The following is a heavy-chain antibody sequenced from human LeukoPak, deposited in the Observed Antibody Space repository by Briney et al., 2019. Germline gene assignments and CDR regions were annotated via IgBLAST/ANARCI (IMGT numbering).Heavy chain of an antibody. D-gene: IGHD3-10*01. Sequence: GGSLRPSCAASGFTVSSNYMSWVRQAPGKGLEWVSVIYSGGSTYYADSVKGRFTISRDNSKNTLYLQMNSLRAEDTAVYYCATADKYGSAAPYFQHWGQGTLVTVSS. CDR3: ATADKYGSAAPYFQH. V-gene: IGHV3-66*01. CDR2: IYSGGST. CDR1: GFTVSSNY. J-gene: IGHJ1*01.